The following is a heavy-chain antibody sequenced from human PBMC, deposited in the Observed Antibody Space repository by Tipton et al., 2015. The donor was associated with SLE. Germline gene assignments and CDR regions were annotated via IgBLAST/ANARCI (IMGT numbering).Heavy chain of an antibody. D-gene: IGHD2-2*01. Sequence: LSLTCTVSGGPISSSSYYWGWIRQPPGEGLEWIGTIFYSGSTYYNPSLKSRVTISVDTSKNQFSLKLSSVTAADTAVYYCAREGGYCSTTFCSRAFDIWGQGTMVTVSS. CDR2: IFYSGST. CDR3: AREGGYCSTTFCSRAFDI. J-gene: IGHJ3*02. CDR1: GGPISSSSYY. V-gene: IGHV4-39*07.